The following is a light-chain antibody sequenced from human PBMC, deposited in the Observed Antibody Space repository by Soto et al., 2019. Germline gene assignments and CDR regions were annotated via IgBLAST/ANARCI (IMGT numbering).Light chain of an antibody. Sequence: SYELTQPPSVSVAPGKTASITCGGNNIGSKSVHWYQQKPGQAPVLVIYYDSDRPSGIPERCSGSNSGNTATLTISRVEAGEEADDYCQVWDSSSDHVVFGGGTKLTVL. CDR3: QVWDSSSDHVV. J-gene: IGLJ2*01. CDR1: NIGSKS. V-gene: IGLV3-21*04. CDR2: YDS.